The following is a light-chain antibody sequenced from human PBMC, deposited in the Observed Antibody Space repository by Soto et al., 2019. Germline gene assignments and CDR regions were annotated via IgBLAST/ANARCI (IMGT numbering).Light chain of an antibody. V-gene: IGLV2-23*01. Sequence: QSVLTQPASVSGSPGQSITISCTGTSSDVGSYNLVSWYQQYPGKAPKLMIYEGNKRPSGVPNRFSGSKSGNTASLTISGLQAEDEADYYCCSYAGSSTFVFGTGTKVT. CDR1: SSDVGSYNL. CDR2: EGN. CDR3: CSYAGSSTFV. J-gene: IGLJ1*01.